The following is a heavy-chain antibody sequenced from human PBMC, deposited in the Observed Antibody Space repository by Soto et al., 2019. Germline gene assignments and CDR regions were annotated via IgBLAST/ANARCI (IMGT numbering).Heavy chain of an antibody. CDR2: IAPHSGRT. CDR1: GYAFTSYG. J-gene: IGHJ4*02. CDR3: ARAATGSYHSAY. Sequence: QVQLVQSGPEVKNPGASVRVSCVASGYAFTSYGVNRVRQAPGQGLEWMGWIAPHSGRTTYLPKFRGRVTMTADVSTNTVYIELRGLKSDATGIYFCARAATGSYHSAYWGQGTVVTVSS. V-gene: IGHV1-18*04. D-gene: IGHD3-10*01.